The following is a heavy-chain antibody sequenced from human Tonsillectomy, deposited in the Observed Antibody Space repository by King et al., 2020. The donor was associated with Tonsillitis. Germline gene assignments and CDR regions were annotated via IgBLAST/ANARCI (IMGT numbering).Heavy chain of an antibody. Sequence: VQLQESGPGLVKPSETLSLTCTVSGGSISSSSYYWGWIRQPPGKGLEWIGSIYYSVSTYYNPSLKSRVTISVDTSKNQFSLKLSSVTAADTAVYYCASGISSSWYRAWFDPWGQGTLVTVSS. CDR1: GGSISSSSYY. CDR3: ASGISSSWYRAWFDP. D-gene: IGHD6-13*01. CDR2: IYYSVST. V-gene: IGHV4-39*01. J-gene: IGHJ5*02.